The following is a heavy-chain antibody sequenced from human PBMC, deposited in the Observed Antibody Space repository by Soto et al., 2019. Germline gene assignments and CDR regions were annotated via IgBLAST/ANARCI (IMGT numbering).Heavy chain of an antibody. D-gene: IGHD4-17*01. Sequence: QVQLVQSGPDLKRPGASMKVSCKASGYTFTSYGISWVRQAPGQGLEWMAWISPLNGRTQYSQKAQGRVTLSTDTPSNTAYMEMTTLRVDDTAVYYCAMDYGDRPEYFKHWGQGTLVTVS. CDR2: ISPLNGRT. J-gene: IGHJ1*01. CDR1: GYTFTSYG. CDR3: AMDYGDRPEYFKH. V-gene: IGHV1-18*04.